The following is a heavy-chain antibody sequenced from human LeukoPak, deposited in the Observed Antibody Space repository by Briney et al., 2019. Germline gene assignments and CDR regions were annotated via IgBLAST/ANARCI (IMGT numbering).Heavy chain of an antibody. V-gene: IGHV4-59*08. D-gene: IGHD3-9*01. CDR3: ARLNYDILTGYWTFFDY. CDR1: GGSISSYY. J-gene: IGHJ4*02. Sequence: NPSETLSLTCTVSGGSISSYYWSWIRQPPGKGLEWIGYIYYSGSTKYNPSLKSRVTMSVDTSKNQFSLRLSSATAADTAVYYCARLNYDILTGYWTFFDYWGQGTLVTVSS. CDR2: IYYSGST.